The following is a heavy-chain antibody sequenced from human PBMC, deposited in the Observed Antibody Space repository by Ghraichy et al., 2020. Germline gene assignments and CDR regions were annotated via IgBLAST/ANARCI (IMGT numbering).Heavy chain of an antibody. Sequence: ETLSLTCTVSGDSLSGSYWNWIRQTPGKGLEWIGFIYYSGVTGYNPSLKSRVTISVDTSKNQFSLKLNSVTAADTAFYYCAKRAYGDYGVGWLDTWGQGMLVTVSS. J-gene: IGHJ5*02. CDR2: IYYSGVT. D-gene: IGHD4-17*01. CDR1: GDSLSGSY. V-gene: IGHV4-59*08. CDR3: AKRAYGDYGVGWLDT.